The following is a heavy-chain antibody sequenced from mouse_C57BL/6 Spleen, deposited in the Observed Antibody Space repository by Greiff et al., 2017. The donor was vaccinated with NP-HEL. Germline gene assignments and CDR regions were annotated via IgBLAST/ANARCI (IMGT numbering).Heavy chain of an antibody. J-gene: IGHJ1*03. CDR2: INPSSGYT. CDR1: GYTFTSYT. CDR3: ARRDSNYWYFDV. V-gene: IGHV1-4*01. Sequence: VQVVESGAELARPGASVKMSCKASGYTFTSYTMHWVKQRPGQGLEWIGYINPSSGYTKYNQKFKDKATLTADKSSSTAYMQLSSLTSEDSAVYYCARRDSNYWYFDVWGTGTTVTVSS. D-gene: IGHD2-5*01.